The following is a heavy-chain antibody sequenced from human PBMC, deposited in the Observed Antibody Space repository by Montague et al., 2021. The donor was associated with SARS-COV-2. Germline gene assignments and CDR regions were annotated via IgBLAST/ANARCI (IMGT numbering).Heavy chain of an antibody. V-gene: IGHV4-59*01. Sequence: SETLSLTCSVSGASIKTFYWCWIRQPPGGGLEWIGYMFDGGSAIYNPSLKSRVTISLDTSKNQFSLSLTSVTAADTAVYYCARDRGIAQRIGTWGQGTNVIVTS. CDR3: ARDRGIAQRIGT. CDR1: GASIKTFY. D-gene: IGHD6-13*01. J-gene: IGHJ3*01. CDR2: MFDGGSA.